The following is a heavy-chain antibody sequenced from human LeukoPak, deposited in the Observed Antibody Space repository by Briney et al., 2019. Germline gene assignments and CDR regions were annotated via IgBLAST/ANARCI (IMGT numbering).Heavy chain of an antibody. D-gene: IGHD4-11*01. J-gene: IGHJ4*02. CDR1: GFTFSSYG. CDR2: IQYDGSRI. Sequence: GGSLRLSCAAPGFTFSSYGMHWVRQAPGKGLEWVAFIQYDGSRIHYADSVKGRFAISRDNSKDTLYLQMNSLRAEDAAVYYCTKETVDFEYWGQGTLVTVSS. V-gene: IGHV3-30*02. CDR3: TKETVDFEY.